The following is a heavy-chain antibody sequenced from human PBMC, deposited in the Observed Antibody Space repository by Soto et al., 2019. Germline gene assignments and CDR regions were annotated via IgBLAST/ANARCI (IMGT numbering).Heavy chain of an antibody. D-gene: IGHD4-17*01. CDR2: ISGSGGST. CDR1: GFTFNSYA. CDR3: AKVDARNTVTTLHY. V-gene: IGHV3-23*01. Sequence: EVQLLESGGGLEQPGGSLRLSCAASGFTFNSYAMSWVRQAPGKGLEWVSAISGSGGSTYYADSVTGRFTISRDNSKNTLYLQMNSLRAEDTAVYYCAKVDARNTVTTLHYWGQGTLVTVSS. J-gene: IGHJ4*02.